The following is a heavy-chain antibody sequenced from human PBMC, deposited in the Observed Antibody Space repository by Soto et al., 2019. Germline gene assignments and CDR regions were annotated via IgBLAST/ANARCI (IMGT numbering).Heavy chain of an antibody. CDR1: GYSFTSYW. D-gene: IGHD2-15*01. Sequence: RGESLKISCKGSGYSFTSYWIGWVRQMPGKGLEWMGIIYPGDSDTRYSPSFQGQVTISADKSISAAYLQWSSLKASDTAMYYCARYCSGGSCYSGRPLMDGYSYCGMDVWGQGTTVTVS. J-gene: IGHJ6*02. V-gene: IGHV5-51*01. CDR2: IYPGDSDT. CDR3: ARYCSGGSCYSGRPLMDGYSYCGMDV.